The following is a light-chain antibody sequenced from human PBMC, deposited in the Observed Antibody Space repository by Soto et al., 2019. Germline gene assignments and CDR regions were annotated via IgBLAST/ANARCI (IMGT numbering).Light chain of an antibody. Sequence: QSVLTQPASVSGSPGQSITISCTGTSGDVGGYNYVCWYQQHPGKAPKLMIYEDSNRPSGVSNRFAGSKSGNTASLTISGLQAADEADYYCSSYTSSSNLVFGGGTKLTVL. CDR1: SGDVGGYNY. J-gene: IGLJ2*01. V-gene: IGLV2-14*01. CDR2: EDS. CDR3: SSYTSSSNLV.